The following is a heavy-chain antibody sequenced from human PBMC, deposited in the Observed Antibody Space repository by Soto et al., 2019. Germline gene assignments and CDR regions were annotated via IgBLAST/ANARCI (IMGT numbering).Heavy chain of an antibody. CDR3: ARFYGSGSYPYDY. Sequence: QVQLMQSGAEVKKPGASVRVSCKASGYTFTAYGITWVRQAPGQGLEWMGWISPYNGNTNYAQKLQGRVTMTTDTPTSKAFMDLRSLRSDDTAVYYCARFYGSGSYPYDYWGQGTLVTVSS. CDR2: ISPYNGNT. D-gene: IGHD3-10*01. V-gene: IGHV1-18*01. CDR1: GYTFTAYG. J-gene: IGHJ4*02.